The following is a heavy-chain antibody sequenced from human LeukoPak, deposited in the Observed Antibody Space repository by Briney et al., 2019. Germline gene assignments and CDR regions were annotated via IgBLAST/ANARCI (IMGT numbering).Heavy chain of an antibody. CDR2: IYYSGST. CDR1: GGSISSYY. V-gene: IGHV4-59*01. Sequence: PSETLSLTCTVSGGSISSYYWSWIRQPPGKGLEWIGYIYYSGSTNYNPSLKSRVTISVDTSKNQFSLKLSSVTAADTAVYYCARSAPTSVPAFDIWGQGTMVTVSS. CDR3: ARSAPTSVPAFDI. D-gene: IGHD2-2*01. J-gene: IGHJ3*02.